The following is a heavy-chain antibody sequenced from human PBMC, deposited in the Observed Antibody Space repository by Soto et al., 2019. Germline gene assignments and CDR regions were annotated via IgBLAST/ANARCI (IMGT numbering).Heavy chain of an antibody. CDR3: AREIGGDSSWWGY. Sequence: SVNVSCTASGGTFSSYAISWVRQAPGQGLEWMGGIIPIFGTANYAQKFQGRVTITADESTSTAYMELSSLRSEDTAVYYCAREIGGDSSWWGYWGREPGVPASS. CDR1: GGTFSSYA. CDR2: IIPIFGTA. V-gene: IGHV1-69*13. D-gene: IGHD6-13*01. J-gene: IGHJ4*02.